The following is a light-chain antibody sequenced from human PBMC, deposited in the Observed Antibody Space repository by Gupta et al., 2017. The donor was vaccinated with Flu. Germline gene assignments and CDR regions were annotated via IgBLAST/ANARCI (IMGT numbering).Light chain of an antibody. CDR3: QVWDGSNDYVYV. V-gene: IGLV3-21*03. CDR1: NIGSKS. J-gene: IGLJ1*01. Sequence: KTARITCGGNNIGSKSVHWYQQKPGQAPVVVVSDDSARPSGIPERFSGSNSGNTATLTISRVEAGDEADYYRQVWDGSNDYVYVFGSGTKVTVL. CDR2: DDS.